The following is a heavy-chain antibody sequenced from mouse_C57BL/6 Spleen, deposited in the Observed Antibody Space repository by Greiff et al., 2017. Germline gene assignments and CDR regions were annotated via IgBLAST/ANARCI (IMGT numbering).Heavy chain of an antibody. CDR1: GYTFTDYN. CDR2: INPNNGGT. V-gene: IGHV1-18*01. J-gene: IGHJ3*01. CDR3: AGTAQGFAY. D-gene: IGHD3-2*02. Sequence: DVQLQESGPELVKPGASVKIPCKASGYTFTDYNMDWVKQSHGKSLEWIGDINPNNGGTIYNQKFKGKATLTVDKSSSTAYMELRSLTSEDTAVYYCAGTAQGFAYWGQGTLVTVSA.